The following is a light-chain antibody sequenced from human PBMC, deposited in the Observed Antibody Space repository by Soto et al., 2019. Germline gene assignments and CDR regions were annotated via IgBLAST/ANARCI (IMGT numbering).Light chain of an antibody. J-gene: IGLJ2*01. CDR1: KLGDKY. CDR3: QAWDSSTAPRV. Sequence: SYELTQPPSVSVSPGQTASITCSGDKLGDKYACWYQQKPGQSPVLVIYQDSKRPSGIPERFSGSNSGNTATLTISGTQAMDEADYYCQAWDSSTAPRVFGGGTKLTVL. V-gene: IGLV3-1*01. CDR2: QDS.